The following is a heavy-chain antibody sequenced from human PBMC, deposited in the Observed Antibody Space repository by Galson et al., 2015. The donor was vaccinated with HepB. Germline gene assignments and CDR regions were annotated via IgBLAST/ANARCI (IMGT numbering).Heavy chain of an antibody. Sequence: SVKVSCKASGYTFTSYYMHWVRQAPGQGLEWMGIINPSGGSTSYAQKFQGRVTMTRDTSTSTVYMELSSLRSEDTAVYYCARDRTPSVYCGGDCYSIDYWGQGTLVTVSS. J-gene: IGHJ4*02. CDR1: GYTFTSYY. V-gene: IGHV1-46*01. D-gene: IGHD2-21*02. CDR3: ARDRTPSVYCGGDCYSIDY. CDR2: INPSGGST.